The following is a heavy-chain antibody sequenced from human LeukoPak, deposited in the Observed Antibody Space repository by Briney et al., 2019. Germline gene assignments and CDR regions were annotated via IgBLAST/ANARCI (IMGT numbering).Heavy chain of an antibody. J-gene: IGHJ4*02. V-gene: IGHV3-30*03. D-gene: IGHD3-3*01. CDR1: TFTFSDPY. CDR3: AGHFGAWHYFDY. CDR2: ISYDGSNK. Sequence: PGGSLRLSCVVSTFTFSDPYMDWVRQVRGKGLEWVAVISYDGSNKYYADSVKGRFTISRDNSKNTLYLQMNSLRAEDTAVYYCAGHFGAWHYFDYWGQGTLVTVSS.